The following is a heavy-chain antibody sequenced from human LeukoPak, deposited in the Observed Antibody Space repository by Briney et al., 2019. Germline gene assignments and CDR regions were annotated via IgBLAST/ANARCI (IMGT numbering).Heavy chain of an antibody. CDR1: GGSVSSGSYY. Sequence: PSETLSLTCTVFGGSVSSGSYYWSWIRQPPGKGLEWIGYVYYSGSTNYNPSLKSRIIISVDTSKNQFSLKLSSVTAADTAVYYCARSAFGYSSGWFYGIDVWGQGTTVTVSS. J-gene: IGHJ6*02. D-gene: IGHD6-19*01. V-gene: IGHV4-61*01. CDR3: ARSAFGYSSGWFYGIDV. CDR2: VYYSGST.